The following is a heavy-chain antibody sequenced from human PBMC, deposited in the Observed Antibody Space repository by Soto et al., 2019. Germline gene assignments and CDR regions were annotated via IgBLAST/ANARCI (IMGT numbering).Heavy chain of an antibody. CDR1: GFTFSNYG. Sequence: GGSLRLSCSASGFTFSNYGIHWVRHARGKGLEYVSAISSDGGSTYYADSVKGRFTISRDNSKNTLYLQMNSMRVEDTAVYCCGKPPGYYYDTNLYSSVWGQEILVTVSS. J-gene: IGHJ4*01. CDR2: ISSDGGST. CDR3: GKPPGYYYDTNLYSSV. D-gene: IGHD3-22*01. V-gene: IGHV3-64D*06.